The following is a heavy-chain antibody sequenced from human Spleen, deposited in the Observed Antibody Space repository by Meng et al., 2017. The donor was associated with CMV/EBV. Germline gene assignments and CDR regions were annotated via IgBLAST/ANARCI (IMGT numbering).Heavy chain of an antibody. Sequence: GGSLRLSCAASGFTFSSYSMNWVRQAPGRGLEWVSSISSSSSYIYYADSVKGRFTISRDNAKNSLYLQMNSLRAEDTAVYYCARVQLCGGDCVTYYYYGMDVWGQGTTVTVSS. J-gene: IGHJ6*02. V-gene: IGHV3-21*01. CDR2: ISSSSSYI. CDR3: ARVQLCGGDCVTYYYYGMDV. CDR1: GFTFSSYS. D-gene: IGHD2-21*01.